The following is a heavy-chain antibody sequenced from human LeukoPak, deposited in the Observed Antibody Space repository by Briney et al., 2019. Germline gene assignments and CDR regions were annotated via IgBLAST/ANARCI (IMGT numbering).Heavy chain of an antibody. J-gene: IGHJ4*02. CDR3: AKDMRGYSSSSINY. CDR1: GFTFDDYA. Sequence: GGSLRLSCAASGFTFDDYAMHWVRQAPGKGLEWVSGISWKSGSIGYADSVKGRFTISRDNAKNSLYLQLNSLRAEDTALYYCAKDMRGYSSSSINYWGQGTLVTVSS. V-gene: IGHV3-9*01. D-gene: IGHD6-6*01. CDR2: ISWKSGSI.